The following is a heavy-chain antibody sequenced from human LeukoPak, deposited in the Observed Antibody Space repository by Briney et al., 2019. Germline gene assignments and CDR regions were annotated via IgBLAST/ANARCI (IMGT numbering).Heavy chain of an antibody. CDR2: MNPNSGNT. CDR3: AREIGKQLVLFYYYGMDV. Sequence: GASVKVSCRASGYTFTSYDTNWVRQATGQGLEWMGWMNPNSGNTGYAQKFQGRVTMTRNTSISTAYMELSSLRSEDTAVYYCAREIGKQLVLFYYYGMDVWGQGTTVTVSS. V-gene: IGHV1-8*01. D-gene: IGHD6-13*01. J-gene: IGHJ6*02. CDR1: GYTFTSYD.